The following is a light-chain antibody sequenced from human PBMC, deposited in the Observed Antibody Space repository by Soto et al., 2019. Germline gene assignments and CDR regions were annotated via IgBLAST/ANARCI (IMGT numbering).Light chain of an antibody. Sequence: DIVLTQSPDTLSLSPGERATLSCSASQSVSSNYLAWYQQKPGQAPRLLIYGASTRATGIPDRFSDSGSGTDFTLTISRLEPEDFAVYYCQQYGSSSYTFGQGTRLEIK. CDR2: GAS. CDR1: QSVSSNY. CDR3: QQYGSSSYT. J-gene: IGKJ2*01. V-gene: IGKV3-20*01.